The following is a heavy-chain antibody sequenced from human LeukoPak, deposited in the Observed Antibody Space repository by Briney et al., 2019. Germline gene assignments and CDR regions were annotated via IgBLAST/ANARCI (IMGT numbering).Heavy chain of an antibody. Sequence: PSETLSLTCTVSGGSISSGGYSWSWIRQPPGKGLEWIGYIYHSGSTYYNPSLKSRVTISVDRSKNQFSLKLSSVTAADTAVYYCARGHYYDSSGYSPFAFDIWGQGTMVTVSS. CDR1: GGSISSGGYS. V-gene: IGHV4-30-2*01. J-gene: IGHJ3*02. D-gene: IGHD3-22*01. CDR3: ARGHYYDSSGYSPFAFDI. CDR2: IYHSGST.